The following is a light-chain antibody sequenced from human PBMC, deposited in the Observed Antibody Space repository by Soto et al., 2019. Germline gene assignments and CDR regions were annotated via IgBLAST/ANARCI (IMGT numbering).Light chain of an antibody. Sequence: EIVMTQSPATLSVSPGERATLSCRASQSVNSNLAWYQQKPGQAPRLLIYGASTRATGIPARFSGSGSGTEFTLTFSSLQSEDVAVYHCQQYNNCPLTVGQVTRLDIK. CDR2: GAS. CDR3: QQYNNCPLT. CDR1: QSVNSN. V-gene: IGKV3-15*01. J-gene: IGKJ5*01.